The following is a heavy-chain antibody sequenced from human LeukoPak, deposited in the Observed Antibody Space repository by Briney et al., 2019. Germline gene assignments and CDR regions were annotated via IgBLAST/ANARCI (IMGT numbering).Heavy chain of an antibody. CDR1: GFTFSNYW. J-gene: IGHJ6*03. CDR2: ISGSGGST. CDR3: AKEYARYYYYYMDV. V-gene: IGHV3-23*01. Sequence: GGSLRLSCAASGFTFSNYWMHWVREAPGKGLEWVSAISGSGGSTYYADSVKGRFTISRDNSKNTLYLQMNSLRAEDTAVYYCAKEYARYYYYYMDVWGKGTTVTISS.